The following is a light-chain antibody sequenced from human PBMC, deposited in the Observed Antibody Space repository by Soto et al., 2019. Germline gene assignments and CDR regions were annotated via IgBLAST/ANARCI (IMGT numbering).Light chain of an antibody. V-gene: IGKV1-27*01. CDR2: GAS. CDR3: QKYDRAPFT. Sequence: EIQITQVPSSLSAYLGDRVTITCLASQGISNYLAWYQQKPVRLPKLLLFGASTLQSGVTARFSGSGSGTLFTLTINGLLPEDVATYYCQKYDRAPFTFGHGTQVEIK. J-gene: IGKJ3*01. CDR1: QGISNY.